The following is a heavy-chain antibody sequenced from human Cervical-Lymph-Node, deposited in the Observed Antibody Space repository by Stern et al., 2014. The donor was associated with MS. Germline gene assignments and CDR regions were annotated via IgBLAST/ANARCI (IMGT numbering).Heavy chain of an antibody. CDR2: ISSATGDP. V-gene: IGHV7-4-1*01. D-gene: IGHD2-21*01. CDR3: TSRGAGEFGVSPTGS. CDR1: GYDFRRYA. Sequence: MQLVQSGSEWKKPGASVQVSCKASGYDFRRYAMNWVRQAPGQGLEWMGWISSATGDPLYAQVFAGLFVFSLDTSVRTAYLQIVSLRTEDTAIYYCTSRGAGEFGVSPTGSWGQGTLVTVSS. J-gene: IGHJ5*02.